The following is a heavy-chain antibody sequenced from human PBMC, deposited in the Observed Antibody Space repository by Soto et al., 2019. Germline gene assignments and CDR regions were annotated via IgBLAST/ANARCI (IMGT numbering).Heavy chain of an antibody. J-gene: IGHJ5*02. CDR1: GYTFTGYY. V-gene: IGHV1-2*04. CDR2: INPNSGGT. CDR3: ARGGYLYCSGGSCYSWFDP. D-gene: IGHD2-15*01. Sequence: QVQLVQSGAEVKKPGASVKVSCKASGYTFTGYYMHWVRQAPGQGLEWMGWINPNSGGTNYAQKFQVWVTMTRDTSISTAYMELSRLRSDDTAVYYCARGGYLYCSGGSCYSWFDPWGQGTLVTVSS.